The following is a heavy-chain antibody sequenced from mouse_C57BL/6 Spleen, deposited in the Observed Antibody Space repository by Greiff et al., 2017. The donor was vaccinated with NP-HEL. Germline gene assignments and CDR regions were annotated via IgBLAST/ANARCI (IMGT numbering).Heavy chain of an antibody. Sequence: QVHVKQSGAELAKPGASVKLSCKASGYTFTSYWMHWVKQGPGQGLEWIGYINPSSGYTKYNQKFKDKATLTADKSSSTAYMQLSSLTYEDSAVYYCASPSYYSNSWFAYWGQGTLVTVSA. CDR3: ASPSYYSNSWFAY. V-gene: IGHV1-7*01. CDR2: INPSSGYT. D-gene: IGHD2-5*01. J-gene: IGHJ3*01. CDR1: GYTFTSYW.